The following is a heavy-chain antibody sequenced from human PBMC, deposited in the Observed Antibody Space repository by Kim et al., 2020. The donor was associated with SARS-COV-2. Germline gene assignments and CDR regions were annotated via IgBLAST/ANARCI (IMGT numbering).Heavy chain of an antibody. D-gene: IGHD3-10*01. CDR1: GGSVSSGSYY. V-gene: IGHV4-61*01. J-gene: IGHJ5*02. CDR3: ARDYYGSGSYTFDP. CDR2: IYYSGST. Sequence: SETLSLTCTVSGGSVSSGSYYWSWIRQPPGKGLEWIGYIYYSGSTNYNPSLKSRVTISVDTSKNQFSLKLSSVTAADTAVYYCARDYYGSGSYTFDPWGQGTLVTVSS.